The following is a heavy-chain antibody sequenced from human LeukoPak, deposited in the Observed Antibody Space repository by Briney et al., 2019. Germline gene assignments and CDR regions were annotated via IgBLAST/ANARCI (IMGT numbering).Heavy chain of an antibody. J-gene: IGHJ4*02. CDR3: ATSSTIVRGLITSFDC. Sequence: GESLKISCKGSGYSFTSYWIGWVRQMPGKGLEWMGIIYPGDSDTRYSPSFQGQVTISADKSISTAYLQWSSLKASDTAMYYCATSSTIVRGLITSFDCWGQGTLVTVSS. V-gene: IGHV5-51*01. CDR2: IYPGDSDT. CDR1: GYSFTSYW. D-gene: IGHD3-10*01.